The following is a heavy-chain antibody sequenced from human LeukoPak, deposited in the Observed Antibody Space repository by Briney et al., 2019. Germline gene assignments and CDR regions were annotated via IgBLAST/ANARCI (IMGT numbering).Heavy chain of an antibody. CDR2: INPNSGGT. V-gene: IGHV1-2*04. J-gene: IGHJ6*02. CDR1: GYTFTGYY. Sequence: ASVKVSCKASGYTFTGYYMHWVRQAPGQGLEWMGWINPNSGGTNYAQKFQGWVTMTRDTSISTAYMELIRLRSDDTAVYYCARDIVVVTAAISRGMDVWGQGTTVTVSS. D-gene: IGHD2-2*01. CDR3: ARDIVVVTAAISRGMDV.